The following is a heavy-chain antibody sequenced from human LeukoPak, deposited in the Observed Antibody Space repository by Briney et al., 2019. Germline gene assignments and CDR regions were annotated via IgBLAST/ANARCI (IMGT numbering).Heavy chain of an antibody. CDR1: GGSFSGYY. Sequence: SETLSLTCAVYGGSFSGYYWSWIRQPPGKGLEWIGEINHSGSTNYNPSLKSRVTISVDTSKNQFSLKLSSVTAADTAVYYCARKVSCSGGSCCEDFDYWGQGTLVTVSS. CDR3: ARKVSCSGGSCCEDFDY. D-gene: IGHD2-15*01. V-gene: IGHV4-34*01. J-gene: IGHJ4*02. CDR2: INHSGST.